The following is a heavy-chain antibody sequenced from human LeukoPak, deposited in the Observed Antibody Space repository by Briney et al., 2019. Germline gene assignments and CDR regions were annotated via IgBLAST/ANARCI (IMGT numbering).Heavy chain of an antibody. CDR2: INPNSGGT. Sequence: ASVKVSCKASGYTFTGYYMHWVRQAPGQGLEWMGWINPNSGGTNYAQKFQGRVTMTRDTSISTAYMELSRLRSDDTAVYYCARVAHLDTAMVTWRADWFDPWGQGTLVTVSS. D-gene: IGHD5-18*01. V-gene: IGHV1-2*02. CDR1: GYTFTGYY. J-gene: IGHJ5*02. CDR3: ARVAHLDTAMVTWRADWFDP.